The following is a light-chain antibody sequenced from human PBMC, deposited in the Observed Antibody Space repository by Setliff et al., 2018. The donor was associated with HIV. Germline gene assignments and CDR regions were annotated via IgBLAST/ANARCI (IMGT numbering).Light chain of an antibody. CDR2: NVS. J-gene: IGLJ2*01. V-gene: IGLV2-23*02. Sequence: QSVLTQPASVSGSPGQSITISCTGSSSDVGDSESVSLYQQRPGEVPKLIIYNVSKRPSGVSNRFSGSKSGNTASLTISGLQAEDEADYYCCSYAGSDTLIFGGGTKVTVL. CDR1: SSDVGDSES. CDR3: CSYAGSDTLI.